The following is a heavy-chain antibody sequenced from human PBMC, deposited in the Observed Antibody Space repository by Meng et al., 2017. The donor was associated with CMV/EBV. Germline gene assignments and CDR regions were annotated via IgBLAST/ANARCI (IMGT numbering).Heavy chain of an antibody. CDR3: ATETIFGVASYGMDV. J-gene: IGHJ6*02. Sequence: GGSLRLSCAASGFTFSSYAMSWVRQAPGKGLEWVSAISGSGGSTYYADSVKGRFTISRDNSKNTLYLQMNSLRADDTAVYYCATETIFGVASYGMDVWGQGTTVTVSS. CDR2: ISGSGGST. CDR1: GFTFSSYA. V-gene: IGHV3-23*01. D-gene: IGHD3-3*01.